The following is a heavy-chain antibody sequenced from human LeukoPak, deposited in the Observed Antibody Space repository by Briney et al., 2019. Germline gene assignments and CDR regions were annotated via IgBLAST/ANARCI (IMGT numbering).Heavy chain of an antibody. V-gene: IGHV3-7*01. CDR2: IKEDGIQE. J-gene: IGHJ5*02. CDR3: AREPYCTNDICWRWFDP. CDR1: GFTFSSRDW. D-gene: IGHD2-8*01. Sequence: GGSLRLSCVASGFTFSSRDWMTWVRQAPGKGLEWVANIKEDGIQEDYVDAVKGRFTISRDNAKNSLYLYMNSLRAEDTAVYYCAREPYCTNDICWRWFDPWGQGILVTVSS.